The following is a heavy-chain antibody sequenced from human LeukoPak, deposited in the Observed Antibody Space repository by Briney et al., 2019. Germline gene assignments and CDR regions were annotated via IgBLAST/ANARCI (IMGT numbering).Heavy chain of an antibody. Sequence: SETLSLTCAVSGGPISRNNWWGWVRQPPGKGLEGMGEIFHGESTNYNPSLKNRVTISLGKSKNPFFLKLNSVTAADTAMYYCAKDGGRGSTSGQGVYYFDYWGQGTLVTVSS. D-gene: IGHD2-2*01. CDR1: GGPISRNNW. CDR2: IFHGEST. V-gene: IGHV4-4*02. J-gene: IGHJ4*02. CDR3: AKDGGRGSTSGQGVYYFDY.